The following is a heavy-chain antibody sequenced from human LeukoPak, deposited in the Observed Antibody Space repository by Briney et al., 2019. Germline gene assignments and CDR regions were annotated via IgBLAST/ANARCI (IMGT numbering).Heavy chain of an antibody. CDR1: GFTFSSYE. Sequence: GGSLRLSCAASGFTFSSYEMNWVRQVPGKGLEWISYISSSGSTIYYADSVKGRFTISRDNAKNSLYLQMNSLRAEDTAVYYCARPSRPYRSTEYFQHWGQGTLVIVSS. V-gene: IGHV3-48*03. J-gene: IGHJ1*01. D-gene: IGHD6-13*01. CDR2: ISSSGSTI. CDR3: ARPSRPYRSTEYFQH.